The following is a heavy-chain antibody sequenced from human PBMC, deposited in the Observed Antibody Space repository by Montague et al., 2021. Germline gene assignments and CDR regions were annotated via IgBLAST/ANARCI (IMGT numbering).Heavy chain of an antibody. CDR1: GGSIRSYY. CDR3: ARPRVTQDHWFDP. V-gene: IGHV4-59*01. Sequence: SETLSLTCTISGGSIRSYYWNWIRQPPGKGLEWIGYIYYSGSTNCNPSRKSRVNISLDTSNYQFSLNLRSVTAADTAVYYCARPRVTQDHWFDPWGQGTLVTVSS. D-gene: IGHD2-15*01. J-gene: IGHJ5*02. CDR2: IYYSGST.